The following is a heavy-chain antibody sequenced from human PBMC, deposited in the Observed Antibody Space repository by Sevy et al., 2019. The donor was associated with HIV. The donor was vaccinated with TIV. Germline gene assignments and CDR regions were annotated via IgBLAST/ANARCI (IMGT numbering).Heavy chain of an antibody. D-gene: IGHD3-22*01. CDR2: FEPEDDET. J-gene: IGHJ4*02. CDR3: ATTKDYYDSSGSPFDY. CDR1: GYTLSQLS. Sequence: ASVKVSCKVSGYTLSQLSMHWVRQAPGKGLEWMGSFEPEDDETIYAQKFQGRVTMTEDRSTDTAYMELSSLRSEDTAVYYCATTKDYYDSSGSPFDYWGQGTRVTVSS. V-gene: IGHV1-24*01.